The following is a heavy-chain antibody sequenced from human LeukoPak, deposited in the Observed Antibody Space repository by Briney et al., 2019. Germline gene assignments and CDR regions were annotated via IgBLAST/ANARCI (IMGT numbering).Heavy chain of an antibody. J-gene: IGHJ4*02. D-gene: IGHD6-6*01. CDR1: GFTFSSYA. V-gene: IGHV3-23*01. CDR2: ISGSGGST. CDR3: AKKWGIAARSWRRGAFDY. Sequence: GGSLRLSCAASGFTFSSYAMSWVRQAPGKGLEWVSAISGSGGSTYYADSVKGRFTISRDNSKNTLYLQMNSLRAEDTAVYYCAKKWGIAARSWRRGAFDYWGQGTLVSVSS.